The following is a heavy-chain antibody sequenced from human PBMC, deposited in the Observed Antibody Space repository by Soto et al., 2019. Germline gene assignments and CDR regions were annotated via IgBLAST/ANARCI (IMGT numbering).Heavy chain of an antibody. Sequence: EASVKVSCKASGYTFTGYYMHWVRQAPGQGLEWMGWINPNSGGTNYAQKFQGWVTMTRDTSISTAYMELRSLRSDDTAVYYCARDYMTTVTSFDYWGQGTLVTVSS. CDR3: ARDYMTTVTSFDY. V-gene: IGHV1-2*04. CDR2: INPNSGGT. J-gene: IGHJ4*02. CDR1: GYTFTGYY. D-gene: IGHD4-17*01.